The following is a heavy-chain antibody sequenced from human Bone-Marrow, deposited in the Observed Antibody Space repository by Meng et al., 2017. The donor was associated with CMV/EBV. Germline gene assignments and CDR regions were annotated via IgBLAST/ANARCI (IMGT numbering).Heavy chain of an antibody. Sequence: GSLRLSCTVSGGSISSSSYYWGWIRQPPGKGLEWIGSIYYSGSTYYNPSLKSRVTISVDTSKNQFSLKLSSVTAADTAVYYCARVPGWHYYGSGSCGRGPDFWGQGTLVTVSS. CDR3: ARVPGWHYYGSGSCGRGPDF. D-gene: IGHD3-10*01. CDR1: GGSISSSSYY. J-gene: IGHJ4*02. V-gene: IGHV4-39*07. CDR2: IYYSGST.